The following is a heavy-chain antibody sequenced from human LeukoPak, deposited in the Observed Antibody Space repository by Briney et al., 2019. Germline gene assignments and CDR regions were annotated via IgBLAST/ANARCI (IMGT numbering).Heavy chain of an antibody. J-gene: IGHJ5*02. V-gene: IGHV1-24*01. CDR3: AIQSYGGLFDP. CDR2: FDPEDGET. D-gene: IGHD4-23*01. CDR1: GYTLTELS. Sequence: GASVKVSCKVSGYTLTELSMHWVRQAPGKGLEWMGGFDPEDGETIYAQKFQGRVTMTGDTSTDTAYMELSSLRSEDTAVYYCAIQSYGGLFDPWGQGTLVTVSS.